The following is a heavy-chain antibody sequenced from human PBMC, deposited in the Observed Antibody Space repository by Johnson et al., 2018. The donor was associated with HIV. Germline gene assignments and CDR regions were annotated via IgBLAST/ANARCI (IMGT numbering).Heavy chain of an antibody. J-gene: IGHJ3*02. Sequence: VQLVESGGGLVQPGGSLRLSCAASGFTFSSYDMHWVRQATGQGLEWVSAIGTAGDTYYPGSVKGRFTISSENAKNSLYLQMNSLRAGDTAVYYCARGQRSSWYPVNAFDIWGQGTMVTVSS. CDR1: GFTFSSYD. CDR2: IGTAGDT. V-gene: IGHV3-13*01. D-gene: IGHD6-13*01. CDR3: ARGQRSSWYPVNAFDI.